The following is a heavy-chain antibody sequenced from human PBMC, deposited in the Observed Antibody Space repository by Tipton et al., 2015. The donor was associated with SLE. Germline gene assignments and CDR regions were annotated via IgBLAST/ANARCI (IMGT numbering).Heavy chain of an antibody. J-gene: IGHJ4*02. CDR1: GGSFSGYY. V-gene: IGHV4-34*01. D-gene: IGHD3-22*01. CDR2: INHSGST. Sequence: TLSLTCAVYGGSFSGYYWSWIRQPPGKGLEWIGEINHSGSTNYNPSLKSRVTISVDTSKNQFSLKLSSVTAADTAVYYCARASTPNSYDCSGFYLSFYFDYWGQGTQVTVPS. CDR3: ARASTPNSYDCSGFYLSFYFDY.